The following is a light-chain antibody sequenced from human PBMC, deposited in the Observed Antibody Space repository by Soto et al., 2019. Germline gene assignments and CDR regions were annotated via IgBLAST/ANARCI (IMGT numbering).Light chain of an antibody. Sequence: EIVLTQSPGTLSFSPGERATLSCRASQSVGGSYVGWYQQKPGQGPRLLIFGPFSRATGIPDRFSGSGSGTDFTLTINRLEPEDFAVYYCQQYGSSYPWTFGQGTKVDIK. V-gene: IGKV3-20*01. CDR2: GPF. CDR1: QSVGGSY. CDR3: QQYGSSYPWT. J-gene: IGKJ1*01.